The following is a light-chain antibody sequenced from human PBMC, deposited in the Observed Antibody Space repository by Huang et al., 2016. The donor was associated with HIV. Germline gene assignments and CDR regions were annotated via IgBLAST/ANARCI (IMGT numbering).Light chain of an antibody. V-gene: IGKV3D-15*01. CDR1: QSVSSS. Sequence: EIVMTQSPATLSVSPGERATLSCRASQSVSSSLAWFQQKRGQAPRLLIYGASIRANGITARCSGSGSGTEFTLTITSLQSEDFAVYYCQQYYNWPRTFGQGTKLEIK. J-gene: IGKJ2*01. CDR2: GAS. CDR3: QQYYNWPRT.